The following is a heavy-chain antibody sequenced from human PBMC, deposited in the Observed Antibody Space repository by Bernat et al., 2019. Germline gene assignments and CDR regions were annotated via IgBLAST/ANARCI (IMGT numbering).Heavy chain of an antibody. Sequence: EVQLLESGGGLVQPGGSLRLSCAASGFTFSSYAMSWVRQAPGKGLEWVSAISGSGGSTYYADSVKGRFTISRDNSKNTLYLQMNSLRAEDTAVYYCAKSRWVGGLRFYYFDYWGQGTLVTVSS. D-gene: IGHD5-12*01. CDR3: AKSRWVGGLRFYYFDY. J-gene: IGHJ4*02. V-gene: IGHV3-23*01. CDR1: GFTFSSYA. CDR2: ISGSGGST.